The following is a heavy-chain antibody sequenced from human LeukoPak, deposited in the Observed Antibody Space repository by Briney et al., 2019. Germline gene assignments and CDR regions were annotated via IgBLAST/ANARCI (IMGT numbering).Heavy chain of an antibody. J-gene: IGHJ5*02. V-gene: IGHV3-74*01. CDR1: GFTFSTYW. CDR3: ATEVASWFDP. Sequence: PGGSLRLSCAASGFTFSTYWMNWVRQAPGKGLVWVSRIRSDGKSTSYTDSVRGRFTISRDSAKNTLYLQMNGLRDEDTAVYYCATEVASWFDPWGQGTLVTVSS. CDR2: IRSDGKST. D-gene: IGHD2-15*01.